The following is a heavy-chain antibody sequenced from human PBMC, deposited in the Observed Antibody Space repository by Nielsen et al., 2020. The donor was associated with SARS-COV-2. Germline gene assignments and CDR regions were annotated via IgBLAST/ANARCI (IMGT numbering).Heavy chain of an antibody. J-gene: IGHJ6*02. CDR3: ARESSYSSGWYYYYYYGMDV. CDR1: GDSVSSNSAA. V-gene: IGHV6-1*01. D-gene: IGHD6-19*01. Sequence: SQTLSLTCAISGDSVSSNSAAWNWFRQSPSRGLEWLGRTYYRSKWYNDYAVSVKSRITINPDTSKNQFSLQLNSVTPEDTAVYYCARESSYSSGWYYYYYYGMDVWGQGTTVTVSS. CDR2: TYYRSKWYN.